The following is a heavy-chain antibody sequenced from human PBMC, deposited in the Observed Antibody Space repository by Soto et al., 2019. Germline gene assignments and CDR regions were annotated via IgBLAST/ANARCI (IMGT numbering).Heavy chain of an antibody. J-gene: IGHJ6*03. V-gene: IGHV4-59*01. CDR3: ATVSDYASGSYSVFYYMDV. D-gene: IGHD3-10*01. Sequence: SETLSLTCTVSGGSISSYYWSWIRQPPGKGLEWIGYIYYSGSTNYNPSLKSRGTTSLDTSKNQFSVKLSSVTAADTAVDYCATVSDYASGSYSVFYYMDVWGQGTTVTVSS. CDR2: IYYSGST. CDR1: GGSISSYY.